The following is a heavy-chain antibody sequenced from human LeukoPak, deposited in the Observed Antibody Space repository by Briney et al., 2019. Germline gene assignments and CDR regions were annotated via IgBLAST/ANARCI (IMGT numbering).Heavy chain of an antibody. J-gene: IGHJ4*02. CDR1: GGSISSSSYY. CDR2: IYYSGST. V-gene: IGHV4-39*07. D-gene: IGHD5-12*01. CDR3: ARDRGNSGYDY. Sequence: PSETLSLTCTVSGGSISSSSYYWGWIRQPPGKGLEWIGSIYYSGSTYYNPSLKSRVTISVDTSKNQFSLKLSSVTAADTAVYYCARDRGNSGYDYWGQGTLVTVSS.